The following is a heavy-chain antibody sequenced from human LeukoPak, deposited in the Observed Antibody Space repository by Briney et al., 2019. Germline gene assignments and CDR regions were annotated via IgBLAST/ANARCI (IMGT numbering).Heavy chain of an antibody. D-gene: IGHD6-13*01. CDR2: IYYSGST. CDR3: ARELWYSSSWFDY. V-gene: IGHV4-39*07. J-gene: IGHJ4*02. Sequence: PSETLSPTCTVSGGSISSSSYYWGWIRQPPGKGLEWIGSIYYSGSTYYNPSLKSRVTISVDTSKNQFSLKLSSVTAADTAVYYCARELWYSSSWFDYWGQGTLVTVSS. CDR1: GGSISSSSYY.